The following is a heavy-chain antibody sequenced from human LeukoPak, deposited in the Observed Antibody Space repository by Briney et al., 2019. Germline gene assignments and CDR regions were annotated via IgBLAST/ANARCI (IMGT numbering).Heavy chain of an antibody. CDR1: DGSISGYY. D-gene: IGHD3-22*01. CDR2: IYYSGST. J-gene: IGHJ3*02. Sequence: SETLSLTCTVSDGSISGYYWSWIRQPPGKGLEWIGSIYYSGSTYYNPSLKSRVTISVDTSKNQFSLKLSSVTAADTAVYYCARGKTYYDISKDAFDIWGQGTMVTVSS. V-gene: IGHV4-59*01. CDR3: ARGKTYYDISKDAFDI.